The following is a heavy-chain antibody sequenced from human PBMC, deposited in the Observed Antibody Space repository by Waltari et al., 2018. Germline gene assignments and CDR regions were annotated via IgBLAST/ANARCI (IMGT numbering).Heavy chain of an antibody. D-gene: IGHD2-15*01. CDR1: GGSISSGGYY. CDR2: LYYSGST. Sequence: QVQLQESGPGLVKPSQTLSLTCTVSGGSISSGGYYWSWIRQHPGKGLEWIGYLYYSGSTYYTPSPTSRVTISVDTSKNQFSLNLSSVPAPDTARYYCTSCIQYAFDIWGQVTMVTVSS. J-gene: IGHJ3*02. CDR3: TSCIQYAFDI. V-gene: IGHV4-31*03.